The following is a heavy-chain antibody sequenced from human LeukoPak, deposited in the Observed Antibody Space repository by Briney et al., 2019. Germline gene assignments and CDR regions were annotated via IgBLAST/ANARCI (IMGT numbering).Heavy chain of an antibody. CDR2: IIPILGIA. Sequence: ASVKVSCKASGGTFSSYAISWVRQAPGQGLEWMGRIIPILGIASYAQKFQGRVTITADKSTSTAYMELSSLRSEDTAVYYCARDLHIVVVIAIDDAFDIWGQGTMVTVSS. V-gene: IGHV1-69*04. D-gene: IGHD2-21*01. J-gene: IGHJ3*02. CDR1: GGTFSSYA. CDR3: ARDLHIVVVIAIDDAFDI.